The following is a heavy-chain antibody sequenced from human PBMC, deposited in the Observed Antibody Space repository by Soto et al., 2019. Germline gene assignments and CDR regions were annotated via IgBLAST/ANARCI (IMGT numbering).Heavy chain of an antibody. CDR3: ARPGIAAARSSLDY. CDR2: IDPSDSYT. CDR1: GYSFTSYW. V-gene: IGHV5-10-1*01. Sequence: PGESLKISCKGSGYSFTSYWISWVRQMPGKGLEWMGRIDPSDSYTNYSPSFQGHVTISADKSISTAYLQWSSLKASDTTMYYCARPGIAAARSSLDYWGQGTLVTVSS. J-gene: IGHJ4*02. D-gene: IGHD6-13*01.